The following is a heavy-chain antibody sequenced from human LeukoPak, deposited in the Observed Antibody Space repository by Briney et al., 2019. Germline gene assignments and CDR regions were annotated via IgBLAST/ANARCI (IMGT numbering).Heavy chain of an antibody. D-gene: IGHD1-26*01. CDR3: ARGRWELDY. CDR1: GGFISSYY. Sequence: PSETLSLTCTVSGGFISSYYWSWIRQPPGKGLEWIGYIYYSGSTNYNPSLKSRVTISVDTSKNQFSLKLSSVTAADTAVYYCARGRWELDYWGQGTLVTVSS. J-gene: IGHJ4*02. CDR2: IYYSGST. V-gene: IGHV4-59*08.